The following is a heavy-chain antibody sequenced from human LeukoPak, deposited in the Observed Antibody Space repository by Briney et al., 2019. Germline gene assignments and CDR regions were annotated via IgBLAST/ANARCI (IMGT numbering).Heavy chain of an antibody. V-gene: IGHV4-39*07. Sequence: SETLSLTCTVSGGSISSSSYYWGWIRQPPGKGLEWIGSIYYSGSTYYNPSLKSRVTISVDTSKNQFSLKLSSVTAADTAVYYCARGMRLRGGSPVAGTAGGFDYWGQGTLVTVSS. J-gene: IGHJ4*02. CDR3: ARGMRLRGGSPVAGTAGGFDY. CDR1: GGSISSSSYY. D-gene: IGHD6-19*01. CDR2: IYYSGST.